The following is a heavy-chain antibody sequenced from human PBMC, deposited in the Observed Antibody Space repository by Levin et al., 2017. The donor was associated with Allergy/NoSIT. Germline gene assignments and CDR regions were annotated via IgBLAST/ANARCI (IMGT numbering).Heavy chain of an antibody. CDR3: ARGGRPNYDYNCGRYRDAYFDY. V-gene: IGHV3-49*04. Sequence: GESLKISCTGSGFTFGDYAMSWVRQAPGKGLEWVGFIRNKAHGGNTEYAASVKGRLTISRDDSKSIAYLQMNSLKTDDTAVYLCARGGRPNYDYNCGRYRDAYFDYWGQGTLVTVSS. D-gene: IGHD3-16*02. CDR1: GFTFGDYA. CDR2: IRNKAHGGNT. J-gene: IGHJ4*02.